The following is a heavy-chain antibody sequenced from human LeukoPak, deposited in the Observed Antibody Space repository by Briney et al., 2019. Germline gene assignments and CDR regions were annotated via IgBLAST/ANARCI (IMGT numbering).Heavy chain of an antibody. J-gene: IGHJ4*02. V-gene: IGHV1-8*01. D-gene: IGHD3-10*01. CDR1: AYTFTSYY. CDR2: MNPNSGNT. CDR3: ARGGYGSGNNDY. Sequence: ASVKVSCKASAYTFTSYYINWVRQATGQGPQWMGWMNPNSGNTGYAQKFQGRVTMTRNTSISTAYMELSSLRSEDTAVYYCARGGYGSGNNDYWGQGTLVTVSS.